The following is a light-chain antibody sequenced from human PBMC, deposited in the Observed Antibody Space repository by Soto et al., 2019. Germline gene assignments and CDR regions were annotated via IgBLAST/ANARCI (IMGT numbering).Light chain of an antibody. J-gene: IGKJ4*01. CDR3: QQLNAYPLT. CDR1: QGSSTY. CDR2: AAS. Sequence: DIQLTQSPSLLSSSVGDRVTITCRASQGSSTYSASYQQTSGKAPKLLISAASTLQRGVPSRFSGSGSGTQFTLTISSLQPEDFAPYYCQQLNAYPLTFGGGTRVEI. V-gene: IGKV1-9*01.